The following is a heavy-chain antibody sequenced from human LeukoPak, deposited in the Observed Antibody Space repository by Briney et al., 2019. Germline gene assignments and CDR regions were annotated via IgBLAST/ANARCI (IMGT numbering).Heavy chain of an antibody. V-gene: IGHV3-9*01. CDR3: ARLVGGRPRPNSNRFDY. CDR1: GFTFEDYA. CDR2: ISWNSGSI. D-gene: IGHD2-15*01. Sequence: PGGSLRLSCAASGFTFEDYAMHWVRQAPGRGLEWVSGISWNSGSIGYADSVKGRFTISRDNAKNSLYLQMNSLRAEDTALYYCARLVGGRPRPNSNRFDYWGQGTLVTVSS. J-gene: IGHJ4*02.